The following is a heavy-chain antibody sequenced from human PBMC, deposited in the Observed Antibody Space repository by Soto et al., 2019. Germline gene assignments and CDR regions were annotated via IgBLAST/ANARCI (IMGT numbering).Heavy chain of an antibody. V-gene: IGHV3-23*01. J-gene: IGHJ4*02. CDR2: ISGSGGST. CDR1: GFTFSSYA. Sequence: EVQLLESGGGLVPPGGSLRLSCAASGFTFSSYAMSWVRQAPGKGLEWVSGISGSGGSTYYADSVKGRFTISRDTSKNTLYLQMNTLGAEDTAVYYCAKLKANVATRPIDYWGQGTLVTVSS. D-gene: IGHD5-12*01. CDR3: AKLKANVATRPIDY.